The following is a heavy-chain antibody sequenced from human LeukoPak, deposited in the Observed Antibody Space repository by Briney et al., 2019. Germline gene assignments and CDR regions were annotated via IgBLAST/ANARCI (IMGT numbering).Heavy chain of an antibody. Sequence: GGSLRLACAASGFSFSTYAMTWVRQAPGKGLEWVSALSGSGASTFYADSVKGRFTISRDNSKNTLYLQMNSLRAEDAAVYYCARGPKVPTPTYYFDYWGQGTLVTVSS. V-gene: IGHV3-23*01. CDR1: GFSFSTYA. J-gene: IGHJ4*02. CDR3: ARGPKVPTPTYYFDY. D-gene: IGHD2-2*01. CDR2: LSGSGAST.